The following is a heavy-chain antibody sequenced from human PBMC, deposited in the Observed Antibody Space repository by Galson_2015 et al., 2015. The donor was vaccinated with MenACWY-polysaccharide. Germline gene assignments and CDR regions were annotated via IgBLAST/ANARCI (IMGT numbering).Heavy chain of an antibody. D-gene: IGHD6-19*01. CDR2: ISYDGDNN. J-gene: IGHJ4*02. V-gene: IGHV3-30*18. CDR1: GFTFSDYG. Sequence: SLRLSCAASGFTFSDYGMHWVRQAPGRGLEWVALISYDGDNNYYPDSVKGRFTTSRDNSKSTLYLQMNSLRVEDTAVYYCAKDTSGCCGGSPDYWGQGTLVTVSS. CDR3: AKDTSGCCGGSPDY.